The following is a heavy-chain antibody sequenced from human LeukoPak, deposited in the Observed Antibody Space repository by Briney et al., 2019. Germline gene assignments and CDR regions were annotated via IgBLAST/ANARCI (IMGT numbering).Heavy chain of an antibody. CDR2: IHTSGST. D-gene: IGHD2-15*01. CDR3: ARVICSGGSCRFDY. J-gene: IGHJ4*02. Sequence: RSSETLSLTSTVSGGSISSYYWNWIRQPAGKGLEWIGRIHTSGSTNYNPSLQSRVTMSVDTSKDQSSLKLRSVTAADTAVYYCARVICSGGSCRFDYWGQGTLVTVSS. V-gene: IGHV4-4*07. CDR1: GGSISSYY.